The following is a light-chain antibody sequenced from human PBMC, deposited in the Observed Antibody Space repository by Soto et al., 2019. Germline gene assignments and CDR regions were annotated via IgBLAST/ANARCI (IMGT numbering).Light chain of an antibody. V-gene: IGKV3-20*01. CDR3: QQYGNSPIT. Sequence: EIVLTQSPGILSLSPGERATLSCRASQSVSNNYLAWYQQKPGQAPRLLIYGASNRATGIPDRFSGSGSGTDFTLTISRLEPEDFAVYYCQQYGNSPITFGQGTRLEIK. CDR1: QSVSNNY. J-gene: IGKJ5*01. CDR2: GAS.